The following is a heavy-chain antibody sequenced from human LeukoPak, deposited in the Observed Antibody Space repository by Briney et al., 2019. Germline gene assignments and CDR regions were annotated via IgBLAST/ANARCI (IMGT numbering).Heavy chain of an antibody. CDR2: IYYSGST. V-gene: IGHV4-59*08. CDR3: ARHAGYGNNWFDP. J-gene: IGHJ5*02. D-gene: IGHD5-18*01. Sequence: KASETLSLTCTVSGGSISSYYWSWIRQPPGKGLEWIGYIYYSGSTNYNPSLKSRVTISVDMSKNQFSLKLRSVTAADTAVYYCARHAGYGNNWFDPWGQGTLVTVSS. CDR1: GGSISSYY.